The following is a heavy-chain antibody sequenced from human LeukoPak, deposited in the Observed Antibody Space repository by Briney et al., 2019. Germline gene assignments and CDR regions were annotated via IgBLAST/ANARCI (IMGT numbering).Heavy chain of an antibody. V-gene: IGHV3-30*02. Sequence: GGSLRLSCAASGFPFSYYGMHWVRQAPGKGLEWVAFIRYTASDKYYADSVKGRFTISRDNSKNTLYLQMNSLRAEDTAVYYCARAGRGSGSYYNYDAFDIWGQGTMVTVSS. D-gene: IGHD3-10*01. CDR1: GFPFSYYG. J-gene: IGHJ3*02. CDR2: IRYTASDK. CDR3: ARAGRGSGSYYNYDAFDI.